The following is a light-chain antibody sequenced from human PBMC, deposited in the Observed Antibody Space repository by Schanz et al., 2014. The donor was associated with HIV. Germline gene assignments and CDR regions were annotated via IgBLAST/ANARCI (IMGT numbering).Light chain of an antibody. Sequence: DIRMTQSPSTLSASVGDRVTITCRASQYISSWLAWYQQKPGKAPNLLIYKASSLESGVPSRFSGSGSGTEFTLTISSLQPDDFATYYCLQYDDDAYTFGQGTKLQIK. V-gene: IGKV1-5*03. J-gene: IGKJ2*01. CDR3: LQYDDDAYT. CDR1: QYISSW. CDR2: KAS.